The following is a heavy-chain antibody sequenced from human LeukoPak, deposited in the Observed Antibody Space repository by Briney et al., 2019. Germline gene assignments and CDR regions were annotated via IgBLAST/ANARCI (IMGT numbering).Heavy chain of an antibody. J-gene: IGHJ4*02. CDR2: IYSGGST. Sequence: QPGGSLRLSCAASGFTLSSYAMTWVRQAPGKGLEWVSVIYSGGSTYYADSVKGRFTISRDNSKNTLYLQMNSLRAEDTAVYYCARGGLWFGEYDTKFDYWGQGTLVTVSS. D-gene: IGHD3-10*01. V-gene: IGHV3-66*01. CDR3: ARGGLWFGEYDTKFDY. CDR1: GFTLSSYA.